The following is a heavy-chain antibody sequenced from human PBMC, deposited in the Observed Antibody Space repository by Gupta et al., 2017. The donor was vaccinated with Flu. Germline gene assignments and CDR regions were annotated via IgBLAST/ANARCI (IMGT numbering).Heavy chain of an antibody. V-gene: IGHV4-31*02. D-gene: IGHD6-13*01. CDR3: ASRQRGAGGNNYYYYYGKDV. J-gene: IGHJ6*02. CDR2: IYYSGST. Sequence: WIRQHPGKGLEWIGYIYYSGSTYYNPSLESRVTISVDTSKNQFSLKLISVSAADTAVYYCASRQRGAGGNNYYYYYGKDVWCQGTTGTVYS.